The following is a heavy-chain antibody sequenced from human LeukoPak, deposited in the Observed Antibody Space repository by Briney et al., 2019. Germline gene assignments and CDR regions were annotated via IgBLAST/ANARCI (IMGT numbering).Heavy chain of an antibody. CDR3: ARAYCSSTSCYRDAFDI. CDR1: GDSVSSNSAA. D-gene: IGHD2-2*01. CDR2: TYYRSKWYN. V-gene: IGHV6-1*01. Sequence: SQTLSLTCAISGDSVSSNSAAWNWIRQSPSRGLEWLGRTYYRSKWYNDYAVSVKSRITINPDTSKNQFSLQLNSVTPEDTAVYYCARAYCSSTSCYRDAFDIWGQGTMVTVSS. J-gene: IGHJ3*02.